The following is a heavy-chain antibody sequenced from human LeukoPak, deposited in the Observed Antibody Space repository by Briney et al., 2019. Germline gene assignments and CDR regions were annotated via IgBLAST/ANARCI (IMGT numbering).Heavy chain of an antibody. V-gene: IGHV4-61*01. J-gene: IGHJ6*02. CDR2: IYYSGST. CDR3: ARGVDTAMPTGYYGMDV. CDR1: GGSISSSSYY. D-gene: IGHD5-18*01. Sequence: SETLSLTCTVSGGSISSSSYYWSWIRQPPGKGLEWIGYIYYSGSTNYNPSLKSRVTISVDTSKNQFSLKLSSVTAADTAVYYCARGVDTAMPTGYYGMDVWGQGTTVTVSS.